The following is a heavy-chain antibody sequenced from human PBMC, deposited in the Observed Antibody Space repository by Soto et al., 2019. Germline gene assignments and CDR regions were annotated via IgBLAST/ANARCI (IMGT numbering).Heavy chain of an antibody. D-gene: IGHD3-16*01. CDR3: ARDGGDAYAFDI. Sequence: EVQLVESGGGLVQPGGSLRLSCAASGFTFSSYWMHWVRQAPGKGLVWVSRINSDGSSTSYADSVRGRFTISRDNAKNPLYLQMNSLRAEDTAVYYCARDGGDAYAFDIWGQGTMVTVSS. V-gene: IGHV3-74*01. J-gene: IGHJ3*02. CDR1: GFTFSSYW. CDR2: INSDGSST.